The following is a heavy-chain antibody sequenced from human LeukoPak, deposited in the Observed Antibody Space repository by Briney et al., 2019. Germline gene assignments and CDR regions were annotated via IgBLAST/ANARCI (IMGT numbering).Heavy chain of an antibody. Sequence: SSETLSLTCTVSGGSISSYYWSWIRQPPGKGLEWIGYIYYSGSTNYNPSLKSRVTISVDTSKNQFSLKLSSVTAADTAVYYCARYSSSWYGYYFDYWGQGTLVTVSS. V-gene: IGHV4-59*08. D-gene: IGHD6-13*01. CDR1: GGSISSYY. CDR2: IYYSGST. J-gene: IGHJ4*02. CDR3: ARYSSSWYGYYFDY.